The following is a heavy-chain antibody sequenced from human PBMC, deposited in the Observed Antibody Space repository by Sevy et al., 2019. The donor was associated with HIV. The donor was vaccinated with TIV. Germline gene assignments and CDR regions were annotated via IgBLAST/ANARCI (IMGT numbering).Heavy chain of an antibody. CDR1: GFTFSNAW. V-gene: IGHV3-15*01. J-gene: IGHJ5*02. CDR3: TTATWSQEDYYIS. CDR2: IKGKIYHGTI. Sequence: GGSLRLSCAASGFTFSNAWMSWVRQAPGKGLEWVGRIKGKIYHGTIDYAAPVKGRFSISRDDSKNTLYLQMNSQKTEDTAVYYCTTATWSQEDYYISWGQGTLVTVSS. D-gene: IGHD3-10*01.